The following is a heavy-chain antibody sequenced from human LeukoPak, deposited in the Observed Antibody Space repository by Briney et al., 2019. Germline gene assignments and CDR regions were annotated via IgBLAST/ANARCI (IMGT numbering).Heavy chain of an antibody. CDR3: ARDLERYSSSSGGFDI. CDR1: GYTFTSYY. CDR2: INPSGGST. V-gene: IGHV1-46*01. D-gene: IGHD6-13*01. J-gene: IGHJ3*02. Sequence: ASVKVSCKASGYTFTSYYMHWVRQAPGQGLEWMGIINPSGGSTSYAQKFQGRVTMTRDTSTSTVYMELSSLRSEDTAVYYCARDLERYSSSSGGFDIWGQGTMVTVSS.